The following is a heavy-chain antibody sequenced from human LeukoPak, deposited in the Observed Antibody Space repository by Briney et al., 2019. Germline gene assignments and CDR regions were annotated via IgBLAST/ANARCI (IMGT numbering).Heavy chain of an antibody. CDR3: PRDRGGYYGSGSYYDY. J-gene: IGHJ4*02. CDR2: INPNSGGT. D-gene: IGHD3-10*01. CDR1: GYTFTGYY. Sequence: WASVKVSCKASGYTFTGYYMHWVRQAPGQGLEWMGWINPNSGGTNYAQKFQGRVTMTRDTSISTAYMELSRLRSDDTAVYYCPRDRGGYYGSGSYYDYWGQGTLVTVSS. V-gene: IGHV1-2*02.